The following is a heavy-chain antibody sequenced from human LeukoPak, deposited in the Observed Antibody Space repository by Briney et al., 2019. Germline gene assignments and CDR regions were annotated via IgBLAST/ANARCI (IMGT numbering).Heavy chain of an antibody. Sequence: GASVKVSCKASGYTFTSYYMHWVRQAPGQGLEWMGIINPSGGSTSYAQKFQGRVTMTRDTSTSTVYMELSSLRSEDTAVYYCARTESERENTAMVDYYYGMDVWGKGTTVTVSS. V-gene: IGHV1-46*01. CDR2: INPSGGST. J-gene: IGHJ6*04. CDR1: GYTFTSYY. CDR3: ARTESERENTAMVDYYYGMDV. D-gene: IGHD5-18*01.